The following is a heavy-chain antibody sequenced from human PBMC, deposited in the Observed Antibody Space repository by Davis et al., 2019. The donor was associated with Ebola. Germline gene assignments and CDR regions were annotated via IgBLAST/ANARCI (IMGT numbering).Heavy chain of an antibody. J-gene: IGHJ4*02. Sequence: PSETLSLTCAVCGGSFSGYYWSWIRQPPGKGLEWIVGVFSTGNSYYNPSLKSRVTISVETSTKQFSLRLSSVTAADTAIYYCAGLSPLGTTVDYWGQGTLVTVSS. CDR1: GGSFSGYY. CDR3: AGLSPLGTTVDY. D-gene: IGHD1-7*01. CDR2: VFSTGNS. V-gene: IGHV4-34*12.